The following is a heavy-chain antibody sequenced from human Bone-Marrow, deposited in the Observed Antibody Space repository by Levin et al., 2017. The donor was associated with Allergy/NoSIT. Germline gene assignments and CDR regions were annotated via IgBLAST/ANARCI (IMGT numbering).Heavy chain of an antibody. CDR3: ARKAGNFDY. J-gene: IGHJ4*02. CDR1: EFTFSGYA. V-gene: IGHV3-23*01. D-gene: IGHD1-14*01. CDR2: VSGSGAGT. Sequence: GESLKISCVASEFTFSGYAMSWVRQAPGKGLQWVSTVSGSGAGTYYADSVKGRFTISRDNSKNTLYLEMNSLRAEDTAVYYCARKAGNFDYWGQGTLVTVSS.